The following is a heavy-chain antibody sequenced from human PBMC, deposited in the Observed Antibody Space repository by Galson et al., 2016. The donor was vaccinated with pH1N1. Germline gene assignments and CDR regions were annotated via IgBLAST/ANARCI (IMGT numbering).Heavy chain of an antibody. CDR2: IYSGGRT. CDR1: GFTVSSNY. V-gene: IGHV3-53*01. D-gene: IGHD3-3*01. Sequence: SLRLSCAASGFTVSSNYMSWVRQAPGKGLEWVSLIYSGGRTYYADSVKGRFTISSDNSKNTLYLQMNSLRVEQTAVYSCARVGDFWRYYYYNMDVWGQGTTVTVSS. CDR3: ARVGDFWRYYYYNMDV. J-gene: IGHJ6*02.